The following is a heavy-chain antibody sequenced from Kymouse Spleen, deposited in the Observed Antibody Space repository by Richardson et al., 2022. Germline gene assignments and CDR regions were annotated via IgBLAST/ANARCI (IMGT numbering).Heavy chain of an antibody. CDR2: ISSSSSYI. CDR1: GFTFSSYS. D-gene: IGHD5-18,IGHD5-18*01. CDR3: ARDQLGGYYYYYYGMDV. Sequence: EVQLVESGGGLVKPGGSLRLSCAASGFTFSSYSMNWVRQAPGKGLEWVSSISSSSSYIYYADSVKGRFTISRDNAKNSLYLQMNSLRAEDTAVYYCARDQLGGYYYYYYGMDVWGQGTTVTVSS. J-gene: IGHJ6*02. V-gene: IGHV3-21*03.